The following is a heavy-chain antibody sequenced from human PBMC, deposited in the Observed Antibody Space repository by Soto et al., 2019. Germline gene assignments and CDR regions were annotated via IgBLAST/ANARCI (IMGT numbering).Heavy chain of an antibody. Sequence: PSETLSPTCDVSGGSFTGYVCNWIRQSPGKGLEWIGEISYSGRTSYNPSLKPRVTVSVDTARTQFSLNLTSVTDADTAFYYCARGYGYFRQWGQGVLVTVSS. D-gene: IGHD3-22*01. CDR1: GGSFTGYV. V-gene: IGHV4-34*01. CDR2: ISYSGRT. CDR3: ARGYGYFRQ. J-gene: IGHJ4*02.